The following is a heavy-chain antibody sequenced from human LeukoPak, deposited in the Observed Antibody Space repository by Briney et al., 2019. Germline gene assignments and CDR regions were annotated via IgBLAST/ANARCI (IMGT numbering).Heavy chain of an antibody. D-gene: IGHD1-26*01. CDR3: AKGREYYYYYMDV. J-gene: IGHJ6*03. CDR1: GFTFSSYA. CDR2: ISGSGGST. V-gene: IGHV3-23*01. Sequence: GGSLRLSCAASGFTFSSYAMTWVRQAPGKGLEWVSAISGSGGSTYYADSVKGRFTISRDNSKNTLYLQMHSLRAEDTAVYYCAKGREYYYYYMDVWGKGTTVTVSS.